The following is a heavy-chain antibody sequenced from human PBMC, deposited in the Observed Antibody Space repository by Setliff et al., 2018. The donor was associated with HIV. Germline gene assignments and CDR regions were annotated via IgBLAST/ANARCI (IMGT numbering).Heavy chain of an antibody. CDR1: GGSFNGYY. J-gene: IGHJ4*02. D-gene: IGHD3-9*01. Sequence: SETLSLTCAVYGGSFNGYYWSWIRQPPGKGLEWIGEINHSGSTNYNPSLKSRVTISVDTSKNQFSLKLSSATAADTAVYYCARGDRWFGEHYDTLTGYYRSPKNFDSWGQGTLVTVSS. CDR3: ARGDRWFGEHYDTLTGYYRSPKNFDS. V-gene: IGHV4-34*01. CDR2: INHSGST.